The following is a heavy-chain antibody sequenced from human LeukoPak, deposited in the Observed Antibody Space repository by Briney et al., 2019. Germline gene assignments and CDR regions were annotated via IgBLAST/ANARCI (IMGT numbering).Heavy chain of an antibody. CDR3: ARVFDYSRGYYYYYIMDV. CDR2: INYSGST. D-gene: IGHD4-11*01. CDR1: GGSFSGYY. Sequence: SETVSLTCAVYGGSFSGYYWSWIRQPPGKGLEWIGEINYSGSTNYKPSLKSRVTISVDTSKNQFSLKLSSVTAADTAVYYCARVFDYSRGYYYYYIMDVWDKGNTVT. J-gene: IGHJ6*03. V-gene: IGHV4-34*01.